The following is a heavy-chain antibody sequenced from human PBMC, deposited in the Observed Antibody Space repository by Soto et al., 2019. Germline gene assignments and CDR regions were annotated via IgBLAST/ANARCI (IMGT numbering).Heavy chain of an antibody. V-gene: IGHV4-39*01. CDR3: AIYPGAYYYDSSGYYEYDAEYFQH. D-gene: IGHD3-22*01. J-gene: IGHJ1*01. CDR1: GGSISSSSYY. CDR2: IYYSGST. Sequence: SETLSLTCTVSGGSISSSSYYWGWIRQPPGKGLEWIGSIYYSGSTYYNPSLKSRVTISVDTSKNPFSLKLSSVTAADTAVYYCAIYPGAYYYDSSGYYEYDAEYFQHWGQGTLVTVSS.